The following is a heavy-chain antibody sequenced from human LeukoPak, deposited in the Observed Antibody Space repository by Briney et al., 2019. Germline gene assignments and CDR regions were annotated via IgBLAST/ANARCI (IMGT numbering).Heavy chain of an antibody. CDR3: AKWGDYDVLTGYYVSDY. CDR1: GFTSSSYV. J-gene: IGHJ4*02. CDR2: ISGGGGNT. D-gene: IGHD3-9*01. Sequence: GGSLRLSCAASGFTSSSYVMNWVRQAPGKGLEWVSGISGGGGNTYYADSVKGRFTISRDNTKNTLYLQMNSLRAEDTAVYYCAKWGDYDVLTGYYVSDYWGQGALVTVSS. V-gene: IGHV3-23*01.